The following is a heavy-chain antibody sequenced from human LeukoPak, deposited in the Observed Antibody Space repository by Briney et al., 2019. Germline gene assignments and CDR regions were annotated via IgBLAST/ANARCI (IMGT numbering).Heavy chain of an antibody. Sequence: ASVKVSSKASGYTFTIYVVHWGRQAPGQRAEWMGWINAGNGETKYSQNFQGRVTITRDTSASTAYMELSSLTSEDTALYYCARDDCGDTCYPGGYWGQGTLVTVSS. D-gene: IGHD2-21*01. CDR1: GYTFTIYV. CDR2: INAGNGET. CDR3: ARDDCGDTCYPGGY. J-gene: IGHJ4*02. V-gene: IGHV1-3*01.